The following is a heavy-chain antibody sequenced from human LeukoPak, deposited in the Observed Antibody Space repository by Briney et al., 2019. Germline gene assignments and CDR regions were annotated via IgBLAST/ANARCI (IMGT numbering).Heavy chain of an antibody. CDR3: ASSNQADDY. CDR1: GFTFSSCW. J-gene: IGHJ4*02. CDR2: INPGGSSI. D-gene: IGHD1-14*01. Sequence: GRSLRLSCAASGFTFSSCWMHWVRQVPGKGLVWVARINPGGSSITYADSVKGRFTISRDNAKNTLYLQMDSLSAEDTGVYYCASSNQADDYWGQGTLVTVSS. V-gene: IGHV3-74*01.